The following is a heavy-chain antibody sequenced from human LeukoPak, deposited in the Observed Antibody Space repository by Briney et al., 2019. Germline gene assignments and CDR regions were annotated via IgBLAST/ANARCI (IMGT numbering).Heavy chain of an antibody. CDR2: INHSGST. D-gene: IGHD6-25*01. CDR1: GGSFSGYY. J-gene: IGHJ4*02. Sequence: SETLSLTCAVYGGSFSGYYWSWIRQPPGKGLEWIGEINHSGSTNYNPSLKSRVTISVDTSKNQSSLKLSSVTAADTAVYYCARGPGGGDYWGQGTLVTVSS. V-gene: IGHV4-34*01. CDR3: ARGPGGGDY.